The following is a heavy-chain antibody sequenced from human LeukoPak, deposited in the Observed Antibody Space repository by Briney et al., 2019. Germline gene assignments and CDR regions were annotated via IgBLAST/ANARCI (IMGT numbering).Heavy chain of an antibody. CDR2: ISYDGSNK. CDR1: GFTFSSYG. Sequence: PGRSLRLSCAASGFTFSSYGMHWVRQAPGKGLEWVAVISYDGSNKYYADSVKGRFTISRDNSKNTLYLQMNSLRPEDTAVYYCAKDLSHMAADYYFDYWGQGTLVTVSS. D-gene: IGHD2-15*01. CDR3: AKDLSHMAADYYFDY. J-gene: IGHJ4*02. V-gene: IGHV3-30*18.